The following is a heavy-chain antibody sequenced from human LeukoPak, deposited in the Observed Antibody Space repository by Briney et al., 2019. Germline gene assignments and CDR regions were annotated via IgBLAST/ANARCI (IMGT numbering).Heavy chain of an antibody. CDR2: INPNSGGT. D-gene: IGHD3-9*01. V-gene: IGHV1-2*02. J-gene: IGHJ4*02. CDR1: GYTFTGYY. CDR3: AREGRVYYDILTGYYSAFDY. Sequence: ASVKVSCKASGYTFTGYYMHWVRQAPGQGLEWMGWINPNSGGTNYAQKFQGRVTMTRDTSISTAYTELSRLRSDDTAVYYCAREGRVYYDILTGYYSAFDYWGQGTLVTVSS.